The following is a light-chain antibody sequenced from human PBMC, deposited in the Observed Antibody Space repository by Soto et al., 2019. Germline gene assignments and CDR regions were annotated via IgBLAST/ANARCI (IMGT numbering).Light chain of an antibody. CDR3: QQRSNWPPYT. V-gene: IGKV3-11*01. CDR1: QSVSSY. CDR2: DAS. J-gene: IGKJ2*01. Sequence: EIVLTQSPATLSLSPGERATLSCRASQSVSSYLAWYQQKPGQAPRLLIYDASNRATGIPARFSGGGAGTDFTLTISSLAPEDFAVYYWQQRSNWPPYTFGQGTKLEIK.